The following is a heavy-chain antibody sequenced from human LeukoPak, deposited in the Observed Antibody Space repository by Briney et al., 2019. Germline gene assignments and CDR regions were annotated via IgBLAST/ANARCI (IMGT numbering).Heavy chain of an antibody. V-gene: IGHV4-59*08. Sequence: SETLSLTCTVSGGSISSYYWSWIRQPPGKGLEWIGYIHYSGSTNYNPSLKSRVTISVDTSKNQFSLKLSSVTAADTAVYYCAGSGPPPYYYDSSGYSLDYWGQGTLVTV. CDR1: GGSISSYY. J-gene: IGHJ4*02. D-gene: IGHD3-22*01. CDR3: AGSGPPPYYYDSSGYSLDY. CDR2: IHYSGST.